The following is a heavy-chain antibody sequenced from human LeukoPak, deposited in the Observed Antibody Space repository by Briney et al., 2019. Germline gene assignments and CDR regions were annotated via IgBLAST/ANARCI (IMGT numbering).Heavy chain of an antibody. CDR2: IKQDGSEK. Sequence: GGSLRLSCAASGFTFTTYWMGWVRQAPGKGLEWVASIKQDGSEKYYVDSVKGRFTISRDNAENSLYLQMNSLRAEDTAVYYCARDRVELGWGAFEIWGQGTMVTVSS. J-gene: IGHJ3*02. CDR3: ARDRVELGWGAFEI. D-gene: IGHD7-27*01. CDR1: GFTFTTYW. V-gene: IGHV3-7*01.